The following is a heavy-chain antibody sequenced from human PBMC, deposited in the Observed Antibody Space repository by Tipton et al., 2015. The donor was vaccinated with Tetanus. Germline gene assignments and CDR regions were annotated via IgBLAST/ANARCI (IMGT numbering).Heavy chain of an antibody. CDR3: ACHRHSNWFDY. J-gene: IGHJ4*02. CDR2: ISASGTII. Sequence: LSLTCAASGLTFSDYTMNWVRQAPGKGLEWVSYISASGTIIFYADSVRGRFTVSRDNAKDSLYLQMNSLRDEDTAVYFCACHRHSNWFDYWGQGTLVTVSS. CDR1: GLTFSDYT. D-gene: IGHD6-13*01. V-gene: IGHV3-48*02.